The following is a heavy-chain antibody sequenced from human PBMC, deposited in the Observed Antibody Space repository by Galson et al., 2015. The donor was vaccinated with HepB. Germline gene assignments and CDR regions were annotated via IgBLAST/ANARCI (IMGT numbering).Heavy chain of an antibody. CDR1: GYIFSGYY. J-gene: IGHJ6*02. CDR3: ARDRRGRIALATPHDPSMDV. V-gene: IGHV1-2*02. D-gene: IGHD2-8*02. CDR2: INTNSGGT. Sequence: SVKVSCKASGYIFSGYYIHWVRQAPGQGLEWMGWINTNSGGTNFARKFQGRVTMTRDTSISTAYMELSRLTSDDTAVYYCARDRRGRIALATPHDPSMDVWGQGTTVTVSS.